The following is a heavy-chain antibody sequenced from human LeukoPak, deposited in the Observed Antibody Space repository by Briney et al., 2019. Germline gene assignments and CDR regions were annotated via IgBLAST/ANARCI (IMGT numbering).Heavy chain of an antibody. D-gene: IGHD3-3*02. CDR1: RGSISSSSSD. J-gene: IGHJ3*01. Sequence: PSETLSLTCGVSRGSISSSSSDWAWIRQPPGKGLQWIGSLYYSGSTHSNPSLKSRLTISADASKNHLSLNLTSVTAADTAVYYCARRISHAFDFWGHGTMVIVSS. V-gene: IGHV4-39*02. CDR3: ARRISHAFDF. CDR2: LYYSGST.